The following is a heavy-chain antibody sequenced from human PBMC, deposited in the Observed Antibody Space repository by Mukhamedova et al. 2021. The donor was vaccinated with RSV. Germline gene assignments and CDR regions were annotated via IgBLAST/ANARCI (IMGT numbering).Heavy chain of an antibody. Sequence: GQGLEWMGIINPSGGSTSYAQKFQGRVTMTRDTSTSTVYMELSSLRSEDTAVYYCARDSYGDYAYYYYGMDVWGQVSTVTVS. J-gene: IGHJ6*02. V-gene: IGHV1-46*01. D-gene: IGHD4-17*01. CDR3: ARDSYGDYAYYYYGMDV. CDR2: INPSGGST.